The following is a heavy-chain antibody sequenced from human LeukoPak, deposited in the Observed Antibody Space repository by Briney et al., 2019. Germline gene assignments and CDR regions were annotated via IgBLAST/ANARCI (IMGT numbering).Heavy chain of an antibody. J-gene: IGHJ4*02. CDR3: AREGGGDYGDYLRY. D-gene: IGHD4-17*01. CDR1: GFTVSGNY. Sequence: PGGSLRLSCAASGFTVSGNYMSWVRQAPGKGLEWVSVIYSGGDTYSADSVKGRFTISRDNSKNTVYLQMNSLRAEDTAVYYYAREGGGDYGDYLRYWGQGTLVTVSS. V-gene: IGHV3-53*01. CDR2: IYSGGDT.